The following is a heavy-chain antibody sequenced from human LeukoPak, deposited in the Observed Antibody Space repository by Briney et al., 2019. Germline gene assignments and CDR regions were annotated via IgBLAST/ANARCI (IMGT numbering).Heavy chain of an antibody. CDR2: IYRGGAT. CDR3: ARRPDFWSSSYTHRDRFDS. CDR1: GITVTANY. V-gene: IGHV3-66*02. Sequence: GACLRLSCAASGITVTANYTSSVRLTPEGGLDWESVIYRGGATYYSIFVKGRFTISRDSSKTMVHLQMDSLTPEDTGVYYSARRPDFWSSSYTHRDRFDSWGQGTLVTVSS. J-gene: IGHJ4*02. D-gene: IGHD3-3*01.